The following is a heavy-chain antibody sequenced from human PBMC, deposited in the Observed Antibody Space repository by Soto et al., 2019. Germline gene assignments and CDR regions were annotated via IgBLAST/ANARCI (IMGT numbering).Heavy chain of an antibody. Sequence: QVQLVESGGGLVKPGGSLRLSCEASGFTFRDYYMTWIRQAPGKGLEWVSYIHSSGSTMYYADSVKGRFTISRDNAKNSLYLQMNSLRAEDTAVYYCARAVNWNEFDPWGQGTLVTVAS. D-gene: IGHD1-1*01. CDR1: GFTFRDYY. CDR2: IHSSGSTM. J-gene: IGHJ5*02. V-gene: IGHV3-11*01. CDR3: ARAVNWNEFDP.